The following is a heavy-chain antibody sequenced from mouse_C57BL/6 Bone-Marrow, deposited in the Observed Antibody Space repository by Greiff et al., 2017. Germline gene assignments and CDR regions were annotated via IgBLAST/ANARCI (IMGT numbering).Heavy chain of an antibody. V-gene: IGHV5-6*01. CDR2: ISSGGSYT. D-gene: IGHD1-1*01. J-gene: IGHJ2*01. Sequence: EVQVVESGGDLVKPGGSLKLSCAASGFTFSSYGMSWVRQTPDKRLEWVATISSGGSYTYYPDSVKGRFTISRDNAKNTLYLQMSSLKSEDTAMYYCARGITTVVGNYFDYWGQGTTLTVSS. CDR1: GFTFSSYG. CDR3: ARGITTVVGNYFDY.